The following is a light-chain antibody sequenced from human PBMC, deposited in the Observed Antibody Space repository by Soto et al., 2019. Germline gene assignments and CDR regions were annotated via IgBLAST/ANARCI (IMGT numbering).Light chain of an antibody. J-gene: IGLJ1*01. V-gene: IGLV2-14*01. CDR3: SSYTSSSTLEV. CDR2: DVT. CDR1: SSDVGGYNY. Sequence: QSVLTQPASVSGSPGQSITISCTGTSSDVGGYNYVSWYQQHPGKAPKPIIYDVTNRPSGVSNRFSGSKSGNTASLTISGLQAEDEADYYCSSYTSSSTLEVFGTGTKVTVL.